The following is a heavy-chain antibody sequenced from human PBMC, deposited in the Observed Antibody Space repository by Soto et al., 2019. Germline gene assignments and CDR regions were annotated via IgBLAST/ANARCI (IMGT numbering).Heavy chain of an antibody. D-gene: IGHD3-16*02. J-gene: IGHJ5*02. Sequence: PPCTDPGFRVREDCVSRVREDPGKGLEWVANIKQDESDKYYVDSVKGRFTISRDNAKNALYLQMNSLRVEDTAVYYCAAYCYTMTCTHFPGDSWGQGTYLSVSS. CDR3: AAYCYTMTCTHFPGDS. CDR1: GFRVREDC. V-gene: IGHV3-7*03. CDR2: IKQDESDK.